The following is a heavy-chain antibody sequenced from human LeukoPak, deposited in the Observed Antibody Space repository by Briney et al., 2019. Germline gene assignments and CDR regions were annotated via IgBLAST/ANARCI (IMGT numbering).Heavy chain of an antibody. CDR1: GRTFSSYT. CDR3: ARDMGGYCSSTSCRSDY. D-gene: IGHD2-2*03. J-gene: IGHJ4*02. Sequence: GASVKVSCKASGRTFSSYTISWVRQAPGQGLEWMGRIIPILGIANYAQKFQGRVTITADKSMSAAYMELSSLRSEDTAVYYCARDMGGYCSSTSCRSDYWGQGTLVTVSS. V-gene: IGHV1-69*04. CDR2: IIPILGIA.